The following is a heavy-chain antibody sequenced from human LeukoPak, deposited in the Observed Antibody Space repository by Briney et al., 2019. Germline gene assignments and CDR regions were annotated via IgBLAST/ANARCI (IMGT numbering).Heavy chain of an antibody. D-gene: IGHD3-22*01. CDR1: GFTFSSYS. CDR2: ISSSSSYI. Sequence: PGGSLRLSCAASGFTFSSYSMNWVRQAPGKGLEWVSSISSSSSYIYYADSVKGRFTISRDNAKNSLYLQMNSLRAEDTAVYYCAREPGSSGYPGDWGQGTLVTVSS. V-gene: IGHV3-21*01. CDR3: AREPGSSGYPGD. J-gene: IGHJ4*02.